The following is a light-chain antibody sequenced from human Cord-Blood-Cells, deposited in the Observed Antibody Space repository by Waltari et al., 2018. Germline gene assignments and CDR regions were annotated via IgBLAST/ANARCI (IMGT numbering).Light chain of an antibody. CDR1: QRVSSN. CDR3: QHYNNWPFT. Sequence: ELVMTQSPATLSVSPGERANLSCRASQRVSSNLAWYQQKPGQAPRLLIYGASTRTTGIPASFSGSGSGTECTLTISSLQSEDCAVYYCQHYNNWPFTCGPETIVDIK. V-gene: IGKV3-15*01. J-gene: IGKJ3*01. CDR2: GAS.